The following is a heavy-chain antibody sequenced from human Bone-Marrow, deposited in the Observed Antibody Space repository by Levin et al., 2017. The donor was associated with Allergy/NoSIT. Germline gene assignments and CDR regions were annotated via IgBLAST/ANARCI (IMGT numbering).Heavy chain of an antibody. CDR2: IYYSGST. J-gene: IGHJ6*02. D-gene: IGHD6-19*01. CDR1: GVSVSSASYY. CDR3: ARDPGQIAVAGSFYYYYAMDV. Sequence: KASETLSLTCTVSGVSVSSASYYWSWIRQPPGTGLEWIGYIYYSGSTSYNPSLKSRLTISLDTSKNQFSLKLSSVTAADTAVYYCARDPGQIAVAGSFYYYYAMDVWGQGTTVTVSS. V-gene: IGHV4-61*01.